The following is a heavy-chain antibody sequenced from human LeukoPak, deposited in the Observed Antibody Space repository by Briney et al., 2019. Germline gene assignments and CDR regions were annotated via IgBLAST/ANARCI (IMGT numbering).Heavy chain of an antibody. V-gene: IGHV1-8*01. CDR1: GYTFTSYD. CDR3: ARKPGAYYYYGMDV. D-gene: IGHD7-27*01. CDR2: MNPNSGNT. Sequence: GASVKASCKASGYTFTSYDINWVRQATGQGLEWMGWMNPNSGNTGYAQKFQGRVTMTRNTSISTAYMELSSLRSEDTAVYYCARKPGAYYYYGMDVWGQGTTVTVSS. J-gene: IGHJ6*02.